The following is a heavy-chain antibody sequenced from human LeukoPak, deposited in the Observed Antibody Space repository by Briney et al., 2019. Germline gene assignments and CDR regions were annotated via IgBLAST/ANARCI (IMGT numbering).Heavy chain of an antibody. V-gene: IGHV4-61*08. Sequence: MTSETLSLTCKVSGGSIGSVGYQWSWIRQAPGKGLEWIGYISHRGSPLYNPSLKSRVTMSVDTSENQVSLRLNSVTAADTDVYYCARRAERYCDSATCYYNYFDPWGQGTLVIVSS. D-gene: IGHD5-24*01. J-gene: IGHJ5*02. CDR3: ARRAERYCDSATCYYNYFDP. CDR2: ISHRGSP. CDR1: GGSIGSVGYQ.